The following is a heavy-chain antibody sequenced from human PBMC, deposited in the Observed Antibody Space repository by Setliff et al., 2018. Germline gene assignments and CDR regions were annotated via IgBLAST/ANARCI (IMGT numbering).Heavy chain of an antibody. CDR3: ARSPPYWGLDY. J-gene: IGHJ4*02. Sequence: SETLSLTCTVFGGSMSSSDCYWSWIRQPPGKGLEWIGYIYYRVNTNYNPSLKSRVTISVDTSKNQFSLRLTSVTAADTADYYCARSPPYWGLDYWVRGTLVTVSS. V-gene: IGHV4-61*05. CDR1: GGSMSSSDCY. CDR2: IYYRVNT. D-gene: IGHD3-16*01.